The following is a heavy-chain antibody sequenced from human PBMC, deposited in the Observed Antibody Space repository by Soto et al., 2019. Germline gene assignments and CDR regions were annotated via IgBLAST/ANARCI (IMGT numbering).Heavy chain of an antibody. CDR1: GYTFTGYY. CDR2: INPNSGGT. D-gene: IGHD6-13*01. V-gene: IGHV1-2*02. CDR3: ARDSGIAAAGNY. Sequence: GASVKVSCKASGYTFTGYYMHWVRQAPGQGLEWMGWINPNSGGTNYAQRFQGRVTMTRDTSISTAYMELSRLRSDDTAVYYCARDSGIAAAGNYWGQGTLVTVSS. J-gene: IGHJ4*02.